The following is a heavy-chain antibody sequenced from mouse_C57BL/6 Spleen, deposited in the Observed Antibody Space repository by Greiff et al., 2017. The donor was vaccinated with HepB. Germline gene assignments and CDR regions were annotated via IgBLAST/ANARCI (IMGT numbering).Heavy chain of an antibody. J-gene: IGHJ1*03. Sequence: EVKVMESGGGLVKPGGSLKLSCAASGFTFSSYAMHWVRQTPEKRLEWVAYISSGSSYIYYADTVKGRFTISRDNARNTLYLQMSSLRSEDTAMYYCARVVYTHDLDFWGTGTSVTVSS. CDR3: ARVVYTHDLDF. CDR1: GFTFSSYA. CDR2: ISSGSSYI. V-gene: IGHV5S21*01. D-gene: IGHD2-13*01.